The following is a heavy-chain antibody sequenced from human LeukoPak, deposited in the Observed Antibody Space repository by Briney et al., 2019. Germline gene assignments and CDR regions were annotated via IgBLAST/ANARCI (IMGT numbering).Heavy chain of an antibody. Sequence: ASVKVSCKGSGYTFTGYYMHWVRQAPGQGLEWMAWINPNSGATNYAQKFQGRVTVTRDTSTSTVYMEVSSLRSEDTAVYYCAGLNPWNYAIDDWGQGALLTVSS. J-gene: IGHJ4*02. CDR1: GYTFTGYY. CDR2: INPNSGAT. D-gene: IGHD1-7*01. CDR3: AGLNPWNYAIDD. V-gene: IGHV1-2*02.